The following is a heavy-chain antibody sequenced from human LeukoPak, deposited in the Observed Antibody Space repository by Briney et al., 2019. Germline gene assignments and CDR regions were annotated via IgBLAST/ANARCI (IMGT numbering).Heavy chain of an antibody. D-gene: IGHD5-18*01. V-gene: IGHV3-21*01. J-gene: IGHJ4*02. Sequence: GESLRLSCAASGFTFSTYSMNWVRQAPGKGLEWVSFISSSSSYIYYADSVKGRFTISRDNAKNSLYLEMNSLRAEDTAVYYCXXXVXTPMXTWPVDYWGQGILVTVSS. CDR1: GFTFSTYS. CDR3: XXXVXTPMXTWPVDY. CDR2: ISSSSSYI.